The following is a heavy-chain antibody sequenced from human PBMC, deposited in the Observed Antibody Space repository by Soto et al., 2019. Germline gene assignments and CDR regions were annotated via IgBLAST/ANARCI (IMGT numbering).Heavy chain of an antibody. Sequence: QVQLVQSGAEVKKPGASVKVSCKASGYTFTTYYIHWVRQAPGQGLEWMGIINPSGGSKSYAQNFQGRVTMTRDTSTSTVYMELSSLRSEDTAVYYCAREPGSNHNWFDPWGQGTLVTVSS. J-gene: IGHJ5*02. V-gene: IGHV1-46*01. CDR2: INPSGGSK. CDR1: GYTFTTYY. CDR3: AREPGSNHNWFDP.